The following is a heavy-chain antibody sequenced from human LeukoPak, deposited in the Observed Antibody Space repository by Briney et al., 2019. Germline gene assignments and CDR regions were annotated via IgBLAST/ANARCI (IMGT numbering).Heavy chain of an antibody. CDR1: GGSISSYY. J-gene: IGHJ4*02. V-gene: IGHV4-59*12. CDR2: IYNSGST. Sequence: TSETLSLTCTVSGGSISSYYWSWIRQPPGKGLECIGYIYNSGSTNYNPSLKSRVSISVDTSKNQFSLKLSSVTAADTAVYYCAKNVYTNSWAHFFDYWGQGTLVTVSS. D-gene: IGHD6-6*01. CDR3: AKNVYTNSWAHFFDY.